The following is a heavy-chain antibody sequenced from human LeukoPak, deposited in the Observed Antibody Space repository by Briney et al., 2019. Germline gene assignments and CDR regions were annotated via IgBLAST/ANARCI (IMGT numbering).Heavy chain of an antibody. CDR3: ARSGQQLVQPIGY. D-gene: IGHD6-13*01. J-gene: IGHJ4*02. Sequence: GGSLRLSCAPSGFTVSSNYIRWVRQAPGKGLEWVSAIYSGGSTYYADSVKGQFNISRDNSKNTLYLQMNSLIAEDTAVYYCARSGQQLVQPIGYWGQGNLVTVS. CDR2: IYSGGST. CDR1: GFTVSSNY. V-gene: IGHV3-66*02.